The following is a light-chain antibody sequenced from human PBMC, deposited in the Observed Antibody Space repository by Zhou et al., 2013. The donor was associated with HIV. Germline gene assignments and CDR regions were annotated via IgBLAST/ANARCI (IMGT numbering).Light chain of an antibody. CDR3: QQYNNWGT. J-gene: IGKJ1*01. V-gene: IGKV3-15*01. Sequence: ETVMTQSPATLSVSPGERATLSCRASQSVSSNLAWYQQKPGQAPRLLMYGASTRATGIPARFSGSGSGTEFTLTISSLQSEDFAVYYCQQYNNWGTFGQGT. CDR1: QSVSSN. CDR2: GAS.